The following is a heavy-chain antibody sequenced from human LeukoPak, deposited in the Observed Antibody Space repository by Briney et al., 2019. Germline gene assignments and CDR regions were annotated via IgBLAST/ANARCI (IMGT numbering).Heavy chain of an antibody. J-gene: IGHJ4*02. CDR1: GFTFSRYS. V-gene: IGHV3-21*01. CDR3: ARVRSAAAGPLDY. Sequence: GGSLRLSCAASGFTFSRYSMNWVRQAPGKGLEWVSSISISSNYKYYPDSLKGRFTISRDNAKNSLYLQMNSLRADDTAVYHCARVRSAAAGPLDYWGQGTLVTVSS. D-gene: IGHD6-13*01. CDR2: ISISSNYK.